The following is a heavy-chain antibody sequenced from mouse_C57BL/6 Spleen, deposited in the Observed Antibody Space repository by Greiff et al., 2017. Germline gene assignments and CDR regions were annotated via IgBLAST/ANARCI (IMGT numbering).Heavy chain of an antibody. CDR1: GFTFSDYY. D-gene: IGHD4-1*01. V-gene: IGHV5-16*01. J-gene: IGHJ4*01. CDR2: INYDGSST. Sequence: EVKLVESEGGLVQPGSSMKLSCTASGFTFSDYYMAWVRQVPEKGLEWVANINYDGSSTYYLDSLKSRFIISRDNAKNILYLQMSSLKSEDTATYYCARYPLGLGAMDYWGQGTSVTVSS. CDR3: ARYPLGLGAMDY.